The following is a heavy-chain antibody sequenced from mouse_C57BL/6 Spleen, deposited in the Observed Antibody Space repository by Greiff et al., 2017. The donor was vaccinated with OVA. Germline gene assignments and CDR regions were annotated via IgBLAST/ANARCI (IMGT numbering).Heavy chain of an antibody. CDR1: GFTFSNYW. CDR2: IRLKSDNYAT. V-gene: IGHV6-3*01. D-gene: IGHD1-1*01. Sequence: EVTLVESGGGLVQPGGSMKLSCVASGFTFSNYWMNWVRQSPEKGLEWVAQIRLKSDNYATHYAESVKGRFTISRDDSKSSVYLQMNNLRAEDTGIYYCTGAYGTGVDYWGQGTTLTVSS. J-gene: IGHJ2*01. CDR3: TGAYGTGVDY.